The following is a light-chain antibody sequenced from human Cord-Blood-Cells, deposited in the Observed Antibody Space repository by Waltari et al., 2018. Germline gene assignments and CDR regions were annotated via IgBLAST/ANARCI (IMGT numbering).Light chain of an antibody. Sequence: QSVLTQPPSVSGAPGQRVTISCTGSRSNIGAGYDVHWYQQLPGTAPKLLTYGNSNRPSGVPDRFSGSKSGTSASLAITGLQAEDEADYYCQSYDSSLSGYVFGTGTKVTVL. CDR3: QSYDSSLSGYV. V-gene: IGLV1-40*01. J-gene: IGLJ1*01. CDR2: GNS. CDR1: RSNIGAGYD.